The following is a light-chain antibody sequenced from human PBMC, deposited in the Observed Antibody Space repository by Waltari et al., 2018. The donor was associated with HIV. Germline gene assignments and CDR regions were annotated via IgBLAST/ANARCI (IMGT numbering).Light chain of an antibody. J-gene: IGKJ2*01. Sequence: IVMTQSPPTLSASPGQRVTLSCRASQSISAKVAWYQQRPGQAPRLLIYEAATRPTGIPARFSGSGSGTEFTLTISSLQSEDFATYFCQQYDSGPRGITFGQGTMLEIK. CDR3: QQYDSGPRGIT. CDR1: QSISAK. CDR2: EAA. V-gene: IGKV3-15*01.